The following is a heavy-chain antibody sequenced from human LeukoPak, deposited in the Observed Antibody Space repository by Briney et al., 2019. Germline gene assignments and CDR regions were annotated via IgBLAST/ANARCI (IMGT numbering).Heavy chain of an antibody. Sequence: GGSLRLSCTASGFNIAEYTMHWVRQTPGKGLEWVSLFSYEDDNTYYADSVEGRFTISRDSSKNSLYLQMNSLRTEDNALYYCAKDLPAGNWNYFDYWGQGTLVTVSS. D-gene: IGHD1-1*01. CDR2: FSYEDDNT. CDR3: AKDLPAGNWNYFDY. CDR1: GFNIAEYT. J-gene: IGHJ4*02. V-gene: IGHV3-43*01.